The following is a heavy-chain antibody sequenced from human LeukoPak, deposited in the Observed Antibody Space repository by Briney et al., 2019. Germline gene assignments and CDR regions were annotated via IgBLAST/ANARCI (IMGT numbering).Heavy chain of an antibody. CDR2: IKRDGSEK. Sequence: GRSLRLSCAASGFTFSSHDMHWVRQAPGKGLEWVASIKRDGSEKYYVDSVKGRFTISRDNAKNSLYLQMNSLRAEDTAVYHCVREASGGTKGVSGTFDIWGQGTLVTVSS. D-gene: IGHD6-13*01. CDR3: VREASGGTKGVSGTFDI. CDR1: GFTFSSHD. J-gene: IGHJ3*02. V-gene: IGHV3-7*01.